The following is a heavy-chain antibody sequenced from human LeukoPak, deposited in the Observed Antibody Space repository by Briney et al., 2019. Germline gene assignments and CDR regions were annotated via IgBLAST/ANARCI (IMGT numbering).Heavy chain of an antibody. V-gene: IGHV4-34*01. D-gene: IGHD3-22*01. CDR3: ASKRSGYYSGYFDY. Sequence: PSETLSLTCAVYGGSFSGYYWSWIRQPPGKGLEWIGEINHRGSTNYNPSLKSRVTISVDTSKNQFSLKLSSVTAADTAVYYCASKRSGYYSGYFDYWGQGTLVTVSS. J-gene: IGHJ4*02. CDR2: INHRGST. CDR1: GGSFSGYY.